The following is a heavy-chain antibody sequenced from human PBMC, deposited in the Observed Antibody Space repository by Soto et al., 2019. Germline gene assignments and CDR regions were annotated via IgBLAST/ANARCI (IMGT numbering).Heavy chain of an antibody. J-gene: IGHJ4*02. V-gene: IGHV4-30-4*01. D-gene: IGHD1-26*01. Sequence: QVQLQESGPGLVKPSQTLSLTSTVSGGSISSGDYYWSWIRQPPGKGLEWIGYIYYSGSTYYNPSLKSRVTISVDPSKNQFSPKLSSVTAADTAVYYCARVSGSYLPRTRFDYWGQGTLVTVSS. CDR1: GGSISSGDYY. CDR3: ARVSGSYLPRTRFDY. CDR2: IYYSGST.